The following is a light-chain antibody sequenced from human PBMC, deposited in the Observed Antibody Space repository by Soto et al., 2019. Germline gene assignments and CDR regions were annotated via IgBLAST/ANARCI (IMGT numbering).Light chain of an antibody. CDR1: KLGDKY. CDR2: QDS. J-gene: IGLJ1*01. V-gene: IGLV3-1*01. Sequence: SYELTQPPSVSVSPGQTASITCSGDKLGDKYACWYQQKPGQSPVLVIYQDSERPSGIPERFSGSNSGNTATLTISGTQAMDEADYYCQAWDGSTFVFGTGTKVTVL. CDR3: QAWDGSTFV.